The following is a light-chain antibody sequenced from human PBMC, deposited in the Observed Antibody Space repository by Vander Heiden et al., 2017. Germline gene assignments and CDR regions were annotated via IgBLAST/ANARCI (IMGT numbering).Light chain of an antibody. Sequence: DIVLTQSPYSLAVSLGDRATITCKSSQSVLYSSNNKNYLAWYQQKPGQPPKLLIYWASTRESGVPDRFSGSGSGTDFTLTISSLQAEDVAVYYCQQYYSTPLIFGGGTKVEIK. V-gene: IGKV4-1*01. CDR1: QSVLYSSNNKNY. CDR3: QQYYSTPLI. CDR2: WAS. J-gene: IGKJ4*01.